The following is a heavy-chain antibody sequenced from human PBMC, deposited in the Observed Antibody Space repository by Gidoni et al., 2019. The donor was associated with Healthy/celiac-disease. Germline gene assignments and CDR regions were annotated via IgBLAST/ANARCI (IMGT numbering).Heavy chain of an antibody. D-gene: IGHD2-2*01. Sequence: LVSAISGSGGSTYYADSVKGRFTISRDNSKNTLYLQMNSLRAEDKAVYYCGGTSWAYYYYGIDVWGQGTTVTVSS. V-gene: IGHV3-23*01. CDR2: ISGSGGST. J-gene: IGHJ6*02. CDR3: GGTSWAYYYYGIDV.